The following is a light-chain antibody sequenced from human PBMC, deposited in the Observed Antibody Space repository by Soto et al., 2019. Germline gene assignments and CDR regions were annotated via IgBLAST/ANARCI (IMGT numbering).Light chain of an antibody. CDR2: GAS. V-gene: IGKV3-20*01. CDR1: QSVSSSY. CDR3: QQYSSSPLT. Sequence: EIVLTQSPGTLSLSPGERATLSCRASQSVSSSYFAWYQQKPGQAPSLLIYGASSRATGIPDRFSGSGSGTDFTLTISRLEPEDFAVYYCQQYSSSPLTFGGGTKVEIK. J-gene: IGKJ4*01.